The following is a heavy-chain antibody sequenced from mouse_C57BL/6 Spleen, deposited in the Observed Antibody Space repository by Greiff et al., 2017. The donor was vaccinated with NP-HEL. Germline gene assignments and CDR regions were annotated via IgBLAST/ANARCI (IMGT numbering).Heavy chain of an antibody. CDR2: IHPNSGST. CDR1: GYTFISYW. D-gene: IGHD1-1*01. CDR3: AGIYYYGSSYEYFDV. Sequence: QVQLQQPGAELVKPGASVKLSCKASGYTFISYWMHWVKQRPGQGLEWIGMIHPNSGSTNYNEKFKSKATLTVDKSSSTAYMQLSSLTSEDSAVYYCAGIYYYGSSYEYFDVWGTRTTVTVSS. J-gene: IGHJ1*03. V-gene: IGHV1-64*01.